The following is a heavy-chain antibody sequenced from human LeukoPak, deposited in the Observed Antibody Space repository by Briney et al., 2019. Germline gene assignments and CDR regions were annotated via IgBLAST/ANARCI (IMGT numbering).Heavy chain of an antibody. CDR3: ARGKRGDYSWYFDL. D-gene: IGHD4-17*01. CDR1: GFTFSSYA. V-gene: IGHV4-34*01. Sequence: GSLRLSCAASGFTFSSYAMSWVRQPPGKGLEWIGEINHSGSTNYNPSLKSRVTISVDTSKNQFSLKLSSVTAADTAVYYCARGKRGDYSWYFDLWGRGTLVTVSS. CDR2: INHSGST. J-gene: IGHJ2*01.